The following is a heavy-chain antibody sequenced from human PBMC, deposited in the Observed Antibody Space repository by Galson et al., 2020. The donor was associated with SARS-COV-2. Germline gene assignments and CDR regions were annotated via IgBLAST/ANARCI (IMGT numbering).Heavy chain of an antibody. J-gene: IGHJ4*02. V-gene: IGHV3-9*01. D-gene: IGHD3-22*01. CDR1: GFTFEDHS. CDR2: INWSGDTI. Sequence: GGSLRLSCVTSGFTFEDHSMHWVRQAPGKGLEWVSGINWSGDTIDYADSVEGRFTISRDDAKNSLFLEMTSLRPEDTALYHCAKEPYDDNGGHWGRGVLVIVSS. CDR3: AKEPYDDNGGH.